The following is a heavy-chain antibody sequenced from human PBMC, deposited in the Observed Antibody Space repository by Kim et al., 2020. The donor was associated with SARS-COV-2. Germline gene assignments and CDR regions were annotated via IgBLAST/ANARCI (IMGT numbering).Heavy chain of an antibody. Sequence: GESLKISCQGSGYSFLGFLIAWVRQMPGKGPEWMGIISPGDSNVIYSPSFQGQVTISVDKSTATAYLQWGSLKDSDTAIYFCARSDTSACAYWGQGTRVTVSP. J-gene: IGHJ4*02. CDR2: ISPGDSNV. V-gene: IGHV5-51*01. CDR3: ARSDTSACAY. D-gene: IGHD3-3*01. CDR1: GYSFLGFL.